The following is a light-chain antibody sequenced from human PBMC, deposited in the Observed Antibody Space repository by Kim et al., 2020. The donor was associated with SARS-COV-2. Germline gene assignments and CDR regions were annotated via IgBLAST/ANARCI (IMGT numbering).Light chain of an antibody. Sequence: RANSNCKSSQIVLYSSNNKNYLAWYQQKPGQPPKLLIYWASTRESGVPDRFSGSGSGTDFTLTISTLQAEDVAVYYCQQYYDTPLTFGGGTKVEI. CDR1: QIVLYSSNNKNY. CDR3: QQYYDTPLT. J-gene: IGKJ4*01. V-gene: IGKV4-1*01. CDR2: WAS.